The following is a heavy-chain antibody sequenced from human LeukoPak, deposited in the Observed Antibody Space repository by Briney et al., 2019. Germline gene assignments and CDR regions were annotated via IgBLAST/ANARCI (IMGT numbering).Heavy chain of an antibody. Sequence: GGSLRLSCAASGFTFSSYSMNWVRQAPGKGLEWVSSISSSSSYIYYADSVKGRFTISRDNAKNSLYLQMNSLRAEDTAVYYCARDRSGSYYFDYWGQGTLVTVSS. J-gene: IGHJ4*02. CDR2: ISSSSSYI. CDR3: ARDRSGSYYFDY. V-gene: IGHV3-21*04. D-gene: IGHD1-26*01. CDR1: GFTFSSYS.